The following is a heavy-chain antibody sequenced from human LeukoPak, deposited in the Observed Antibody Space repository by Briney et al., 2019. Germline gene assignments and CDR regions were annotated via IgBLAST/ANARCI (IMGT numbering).Heavy chain of an antibody. CDR3: ARGRTILGY. V-gene: IGHV4-34*01. Sequence: SETLSLTCAVYGGSFSGCYWSWIRQPPGKGLEWIGEINHSGSTNYNPSLKSRVTISVDTSKNQFSLKLSSVTAADTAVYYCARGRTILGYWGQGTLVTVSS. CDR1: GGSFSGCY. CDR2: INHSGST. J-gene: IGHJ4*02.